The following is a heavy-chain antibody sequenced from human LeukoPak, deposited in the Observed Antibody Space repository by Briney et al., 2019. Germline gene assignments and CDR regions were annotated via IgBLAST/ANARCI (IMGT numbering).Heavy chain of an antibody. CDR2: ISTSAT. CDR1: GFTFSRYA. D-gene: IGHD4-17*01. J-gene: IGHJ3*01. CDR3: ARDPNGDYIGAFEF. Sequence: GGSLRLSCEASGFTFSRYAMIWVRQAPGKGLEWVSAISTSATQYADSVKGRFTISRDNSKNTLYLQMNSLRAEDTAVYYCARDPNGDYIGAFEFWGQGTMVTVSS. V-gene: IGHV3-23*01.